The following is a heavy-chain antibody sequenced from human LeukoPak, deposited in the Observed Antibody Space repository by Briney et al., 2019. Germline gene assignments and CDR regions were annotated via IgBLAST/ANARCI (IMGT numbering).Heavy chain of an antibody. V-gene: IGHV4-4*07. D-gene: IGHD6-13*01. CDR2: VYITGST. CDR3: AREYSSSWYGIFFDS. CDR1: GGSMSGFS. J-gene: IGHJ4*02. Sequence: SETLSLTCSVSGGSMSGFSWTWIRQTAGKGLEWIGRVYITGSTNYDPSFKSRVTMSVDTSKNQISLKLSSVTAADTAVYYCAREYSSSWYGIFFDSWGQGTLVIVP.